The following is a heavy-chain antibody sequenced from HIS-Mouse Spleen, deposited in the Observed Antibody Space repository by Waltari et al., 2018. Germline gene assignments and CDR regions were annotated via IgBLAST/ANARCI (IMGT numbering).Heavy chain of an antibody. CDR2: IDYSGST. J-gene: IGHJ2*01. CDR1: GGPLSSSSYY. V-gene: IGHV4-39*07. CDR3: AREIPYSSSWYDWYFDL. Sequence: QLQLQESGPGLVKPSETLSLTCTVAGGPLSSSSYYWGWIRQPPGKGLEWIGGIDYSGSTYYNPSLKSRVTISVDTSKNQFSLKLSSVTAADTAVYYCAREIPYSSSWYDWYFDLWGRGTLVTVSS. D-gene: IGHD6-13*01.